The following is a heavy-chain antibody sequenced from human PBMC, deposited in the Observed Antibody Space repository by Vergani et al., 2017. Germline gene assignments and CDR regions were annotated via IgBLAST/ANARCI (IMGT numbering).Heavy chain of an antibody. J-gene: IGHJ4*02. CDR2: ISGRGGST. Sequence: EVQLLESGGGLVQPGGSLRLSCAASGFTFSSYAMSWVRQAPGKGLEWVSAISGRGGSTYYADSVKGRLTISRDNSKNTLYLQMNSLRAEDTSVYYCARWGFGEYALDYWGQGTLVTVSS. CDR1: GFTFSSYA. D-gene: IGHD3-10*01. CDR3: ARWGFGEYALDY. V-gene: IGHV3-23*01.